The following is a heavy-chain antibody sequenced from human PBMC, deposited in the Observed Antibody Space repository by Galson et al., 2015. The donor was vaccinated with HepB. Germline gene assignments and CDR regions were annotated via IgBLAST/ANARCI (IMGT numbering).Heavy chain of an antibody. Sequence: SLRLSCAASGFTFSNYNMNWVRQAPGKGLQWVSSITSTSAYIYYAESVEGRFTISRDNANNSLYLQMNSLRAEDTAVYYCARDFVGGSIWTLDNRRMEVRYFDYWGQGTLVTVSS. J-gene: IGHJ4*02. V-gene: IGHV3-21*01. CDR1: GFTFSNYN. CDR2: ITSTSAYI. D-gene: IGHD2-15*01. CDR3: ARDFVGGSIWTLDNRRMEVRYFDY.